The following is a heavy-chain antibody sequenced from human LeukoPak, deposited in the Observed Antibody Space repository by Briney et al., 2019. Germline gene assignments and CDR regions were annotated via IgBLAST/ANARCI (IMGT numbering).Heavy chain of an antibody. CDR1: GFTFSTYS. J-gene: IGHJ4*02. CDR3: TRDQTPYY. CDR2: ISSSTSYI. Sequence: GGSLRLSCAASGFTFSTYSMNWVRQAPGKGLEWVSSISSSTSYIYYADSVKGRFTISRDNAKNSLYLQMNSLKTEDTAVYYCTRDQTPYYWGQGTLVTVSS. V-gene: IGHV3-21*03.